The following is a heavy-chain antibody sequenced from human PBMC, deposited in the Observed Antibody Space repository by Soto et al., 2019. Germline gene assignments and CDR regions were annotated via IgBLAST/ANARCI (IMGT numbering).Heavy chain of an antibody. CDR1: GGSISSSSYY. D-gene: IGHD1-26*01. CDR2: IYYSGST. V-gene: IGHV4-39*01. Sequence: SETLSLTCTVSGGSISSSSYYWDWIRQPPGKGTEWIGSIYYSGSTYYNPSLNSRVTISVDTSKNQFSLKLSSVTAADTAVYYCARRGLVGATTFDYWGQGTLVTVS. J-gene: IGHJ4*02. CDR3: ARRGLVGATTFDY.